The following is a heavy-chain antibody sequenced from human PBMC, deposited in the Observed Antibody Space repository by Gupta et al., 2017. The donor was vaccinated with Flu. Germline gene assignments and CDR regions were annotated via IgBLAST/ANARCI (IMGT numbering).Heavy chain of an antibody. CDR1: DFTFANAW. J-gene: IGHJ4*02. Sequence: EWPVVEYGGRFLQPGGYLRLTCTGSDFTFANAWMSWVRQAPGKGLEWGALIKSYSDGGNVHYAEPMEGRVTISRDDSKDTVYLHMERLRIEHSGKYYCTTGQLWGQGTQVTVS. CDR2: IKSYSDGGNV. D-gene: IGHD1-1*01. V-gene: IGHV3-15*01. CDR3: TTGQL.